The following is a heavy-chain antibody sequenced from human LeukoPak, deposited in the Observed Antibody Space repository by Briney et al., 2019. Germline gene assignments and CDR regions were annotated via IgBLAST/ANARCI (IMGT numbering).Heavy chain of an antibody. CDR1: GSTFSSYW. D-gene: IGHD3-22*01. J-gene: IGHJ4*01. CDR2: INSDGSST. V-gene: IGHV3-74*01. CDR3: ARGPGSSGGAYVGDY. Sequence: GGSLRLSCAASGSTFSSYWMHWVRQVPGKGLVWVSRINSDGSSTTYADSVKGRFTVSRDNAKNTLYLQMNSLRAEDTAVYYCARGPGSSGGAYVGDYWGHGTLVTVSS.